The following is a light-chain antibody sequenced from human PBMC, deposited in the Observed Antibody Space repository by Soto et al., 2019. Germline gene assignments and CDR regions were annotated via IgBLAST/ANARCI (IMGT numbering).Light chain of an antibody. V-gene: IGLV2-14*03. Sequence: QSVLTQPASVSGSPGQSITTSCTGTISDVGGYNFVSWYQQYPGKAPKLVICDVSNRPSGVSNRFSGSKSGNTASLTISGLQAEDEADYYCSSFTGSNYVFGTGTKVTVL. CDR2: DVS. J-gene: IGLJ1*01. CDR3: SSFTGSNYV. CDR1: ISDVGGYNF.